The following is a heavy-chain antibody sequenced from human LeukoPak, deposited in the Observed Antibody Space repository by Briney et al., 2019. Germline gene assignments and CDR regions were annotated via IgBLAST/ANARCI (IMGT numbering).Heavy chain of an antibody. CDR2: IRSKAYGGTT. D-gene: IGHD3-22*01. Sequence: SLRLSCTASGFTFGDYAMGWFRQAPGKGLEWVGFIRSKAYGGTTEYAASVKGRFTISRDDSKSIAYLQMNSLKTEDTAVYYCTREDYDSSGYYLDYWGQGTLVTVSS. CDR3: TREDYDSSGYYLDY. J-gene: IGHJ4*02. V-gene: IGHV3-49*03. CDR1: GFTFGDYA.